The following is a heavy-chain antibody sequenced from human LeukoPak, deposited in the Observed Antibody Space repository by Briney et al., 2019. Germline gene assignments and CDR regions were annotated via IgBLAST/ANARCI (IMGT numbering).Heavy chain of an antibody. J-gene: IGHJ3*02. CDR3: ARDSRNSYDSSGYYYAFDI. CDR1: GYTFTSYY. V-gene: IGHV1-18*04. Sequence: ASVKVSCKASGYTFTSYYMHWVRQAPGQGLEWMGWISAYNGNTNYAQKLQGRVTMTTDTSTSTAYMELRSLRSDDTAVYYCARDSRNSYDSSGYYYAFDIWGQGTMVTVSS. CDR2: ISAYNGNT. D-gene: IGHD3-22*01.